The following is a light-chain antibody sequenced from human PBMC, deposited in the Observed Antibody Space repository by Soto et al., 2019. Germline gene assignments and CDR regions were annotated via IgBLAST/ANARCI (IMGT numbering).Light chain of an antibody. CDR2: GNN. CDR1: SSNIGSNY. V-gene: IGLV1-47*01. CDR3: AAWDDSLSAVV. Sequence: QSVLTQPPSASGTPGQRVTISCSGSSSNIGSNYVSWYHQLPGTAPKLLVYGNNQRPSGVPDRFSGSKSGTSASLAISGLRPEDEADYYCAAWDDSLSAVVFGGGTKLTVL. J-gene: IGLJ2*01.